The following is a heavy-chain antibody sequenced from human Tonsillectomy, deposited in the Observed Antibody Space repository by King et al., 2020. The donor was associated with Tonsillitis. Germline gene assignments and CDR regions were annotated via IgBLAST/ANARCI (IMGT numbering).Heavy chain of an antibody. CDR1: GGSISSYY. J-gene: IGHJ6*03. CDR3: ARGEEQLDRYYHYYYMDV. D-gene: IGHD6-6*01. CDR2: IYYSGST. V-gene: IGHV4-59*01. Sequence: VQLQESGPGLVKPSETLSLTCTVSGGSISSYYWSWIRQPPGKGLEWIGDIYYSGSTKYNPSLKSRATISADRSKNQFSLKLSSVTAADAAVYYCARGEEQLDRYYHYYYMDVWGKGTTVTVSS.